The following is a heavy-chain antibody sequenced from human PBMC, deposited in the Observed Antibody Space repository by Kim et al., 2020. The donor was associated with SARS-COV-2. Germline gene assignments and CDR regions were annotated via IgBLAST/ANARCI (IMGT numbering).Heavy chain of an antibody. CDR3: ATDFNWSYDH. Sequence: GATKYAQKFQGRVTMTRDTSINTAYMELSSLTSDDTAVYYCATDFNWSYDHWGQGTLITVSS. V-gene: IGHV1-2*02. CDR2: GAT. J-gene: IGHJ5*02. D-gene: IGHD1-7*01.